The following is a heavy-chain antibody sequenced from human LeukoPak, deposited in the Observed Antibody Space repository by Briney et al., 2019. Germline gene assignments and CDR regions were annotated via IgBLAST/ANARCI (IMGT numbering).Heavy chain of an antibody. V-gene: IGHV3-74*01. CDR3: ARARCSRTSCNTESDY. CDR2: INSDGSST. D-gene: IGHD2-2*01. CDR1: GFTLSPYW. Sequence: GGSLRLSCSASGFTLSPYWMHWVRQAPGKGLVWVSRINSDGSSTAYADSVKGRFTISRDNTKNTVYLQMNILRAENTAVYYCARARCSRTSCNTESDYWGQGTLVTVSS. J-gene: IGHJ4*02.